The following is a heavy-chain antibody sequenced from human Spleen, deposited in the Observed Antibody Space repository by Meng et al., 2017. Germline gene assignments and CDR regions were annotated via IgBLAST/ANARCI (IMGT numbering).Heavy chain of an antibody. CDR2: INPKSGDT. CDR1: GYTFPDYW. Sequence: ASVKVSCKASGYTFPDYWLHWVRRAPGQGLEWMGRINPKSGDTHYAQRFQGRVTMTGDTSISTAYMELSGLRSDDTAMYYCARASMVRGVIIMNDYWGQGTLVTVSS. V-gene: IGHV1-2*06. D-gene: IGHD3-10*01. J-gene: IGHJ4*02. CDR3: ARASMVRGVIIMNDY.